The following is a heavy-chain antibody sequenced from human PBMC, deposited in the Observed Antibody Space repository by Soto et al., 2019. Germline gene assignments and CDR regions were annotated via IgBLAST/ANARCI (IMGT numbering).Heavy chain of an antibody. CDR2: ITGSGDRT. Sequence: EVQLLESGGDLVQPGGSLRLSCAASGFTFSTYAMRWVRQAPGKGLEWVSSITGSGDRTYYADSVKGRFTISRDNSQSTLHLQMNSLRAEDTAVYYCARMYSSSCDYWGQATLVTVSS. D-gene: IGHD6-13*01. CDR1: GFTFSTYA. CDR3: ARMYSSSCDY. J-gene: IGHJ4*02. V-gene: IGHV3-23*01.